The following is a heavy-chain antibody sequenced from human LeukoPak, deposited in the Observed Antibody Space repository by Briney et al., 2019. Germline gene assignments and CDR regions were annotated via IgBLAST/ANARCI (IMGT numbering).Heavy chain of an antibody. CDR3: ARNRGRERWLQFLDT. CDR2: IYYTGST. CDR1: GGSISSTNYC. J-gene: IGHJ5*02. D-gene: IGHD5-24*01. V-gene: IGHV4-39*01. Sequence: SETVSLTCTVSGGSISSTNYCWGGLHQPPGKRLECVGSIYYTGSTYYNPLLNSRATISVGTSKNQFSLKLSSVTAADTAVYYCARNRGRERWLQFLDTWGPGNLLTVS.